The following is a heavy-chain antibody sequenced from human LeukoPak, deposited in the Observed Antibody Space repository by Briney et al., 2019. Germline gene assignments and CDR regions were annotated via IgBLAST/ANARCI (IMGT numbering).Heavy chain of an antibody. CDR3: ARGSSGWSFDY. V-gene: IGHV1-18*01. CDR2: ISVCNGNT. Sequence: GASVKVSCKASGYTFSTYRIIWVRQAPGQGLEWMGWISVCNGNTNYAQKLQGRVTMTTDTSTSTAYMELRSLRSDDTALYYCARGSSGWSFDYWGQGTLVTVSS. J-gene: IGHJ4*02. D-gene: IGHD6-13*01. CDR1: GYTFSTYR.